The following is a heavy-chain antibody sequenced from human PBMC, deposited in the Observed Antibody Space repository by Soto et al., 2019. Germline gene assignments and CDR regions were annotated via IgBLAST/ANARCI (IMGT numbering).Heavy chain of an antibody. Sequence: QVQLVESGGGVVQPGRSLRLSCAASGFTFSSYGMHWVRQAPGKGLEWVAVIWYDGSNKYYADSVKGRFTISRDNSKNTRYLQMNSLRAEDTAVYYCARDRYSSAWYDLDSWGQGTLVTVSS. V-gene: IGHV3-33*01. CDR1: GFTFSSYG. CDR3: ARDRYSSAWYDLDS. D-gene: IGHD6-19*01. CDR2: IWYDGSNK. J-gene: IGHJ4*02.